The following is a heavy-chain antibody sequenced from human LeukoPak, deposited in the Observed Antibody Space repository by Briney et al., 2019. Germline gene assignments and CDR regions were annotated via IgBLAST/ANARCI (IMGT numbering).Heavy chain of an antibody. Sequence: SETLSLTCAVYGGSISSYYWSWIRQPAGKGLEWIGRIYTSGSTNYNPSLKSRVTMSVDTSKNQFSLKLSSVTAADTAVYYCAREGYSSGWDRFDYWGQGTLVTVSS. CDR2: IYTSGST. J-gene: IGHJ4*02. CDR1: GGSISSYY. D-gene: IGHD6-19*01. V-gene: IGHV4-4*07. CDR3: AREGYSSGWDRFDY.